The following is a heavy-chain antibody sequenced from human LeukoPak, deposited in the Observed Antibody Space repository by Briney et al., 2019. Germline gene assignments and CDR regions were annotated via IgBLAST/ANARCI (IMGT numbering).Heavy chain of an antibody. CDR2: IYYTGST. CDR3: ARNLRPDV. Sequence: SETLSLTCTVSGGSISSYYWSWIRQPPGKGLEWIGYIYYTGSTNYNPSLNSRVTISVDTSKNQFSLKLRSVTAADTAVYYCARNLRPDVWGQGTTVTVSS. J-gene: IGHJ6*02. V-gene: IGHV4-59*01. CDR1: GGSISSYY.